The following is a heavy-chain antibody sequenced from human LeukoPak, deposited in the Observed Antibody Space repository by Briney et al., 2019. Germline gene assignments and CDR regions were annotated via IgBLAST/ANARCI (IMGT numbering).Heavy chain of an antibody. CDR2: IYYSGST. Sequence: SETLSLTCTVSGGSISSYYWSWIRQPPGKGLEWIGYIYYSGSTNYNPTLKSRVTISVDTSKNQFSLKPSSVTAADTAVYYCARWGREGNWFDPWGQGTLVTVSS. D-gene: IGHD5-24*01. J-gene: IGHJ5*02. CDR3: ARWGREGNWFDP. CDR1: GGSISSYY. V-gene: IGHV4-59*01.